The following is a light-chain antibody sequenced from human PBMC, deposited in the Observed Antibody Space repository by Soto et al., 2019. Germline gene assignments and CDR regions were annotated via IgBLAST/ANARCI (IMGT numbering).Light chain of an antibody. CDR2: KAS. V-gene: IGKV1-5*03. CDR3: HQYDNYST. J-gene: IGKJ4*01. Sequence: DIQMTQSPSTLSASVGDRVTITCRASQSVGTWLAWYQLKPGKAPNVLIYKASSLQSGVPSRFSGSGSGTEFTLTITSLQPDDFATYFCHQYDNYSTFGGGTRVEIK. CDR1: QSVGTW.